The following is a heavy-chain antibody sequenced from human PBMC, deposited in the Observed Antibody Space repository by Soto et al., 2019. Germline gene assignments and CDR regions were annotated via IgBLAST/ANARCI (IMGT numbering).Heavy chain of an antibody. J-gene: IGHJ6*02. D-gene: IGHD6-6*01. CDR2: IYYSGST. V-gene: IGHV4-30-4*01. Sequence: SETLSLTCTVSGGSISSGDYYWSWIRQPPGKGLEWIGYIYYSGSTYYNPSLKSRVTISVDTSKNQFSLKLSSVTAADTAVYYCARGHSSSSWNYYYYGMDVWGQGTTVT. CDR1: GGSISSGDYY. CDR3: ARGHSSSSWNYYYYGMDV.